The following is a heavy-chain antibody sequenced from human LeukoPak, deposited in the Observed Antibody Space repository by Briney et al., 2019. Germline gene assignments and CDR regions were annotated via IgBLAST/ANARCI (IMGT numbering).Heavy chain of an antibody. CDR2: INPDSGGT. CDR3: ARDLSFYGSGSYYFGS. D-gene: IGHD3-10*01. Sequence: ASVKVSCTASGYTFTGYYVHWVRQAPGQGLEWMGWINPDSGGTNYAQKFQGRVTMTRDTSISTAYMELSRLRSDDTAVYYCARDLSFYGSGSYYFGSWGQGTLVTVSS. CDR1: GYTFTGYY. V-gene: IGHV1-2*02. J-gene: IGHJ4*02.